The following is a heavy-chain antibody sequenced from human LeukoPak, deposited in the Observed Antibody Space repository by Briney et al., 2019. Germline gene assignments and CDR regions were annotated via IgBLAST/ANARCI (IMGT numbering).Heavy chain of an antibody. V-gene: IGHV3-33*01. CDR3: ARENTLLWFGEIDY. CDR1: GFTFSSYG. Sequence: PGRSLRLSCAASGFTFSSYGMHWVRQAPGKGLEWVAVIWYDGSNKYYADSVKGRFTISRDNSKNTLYLQMNSLRAEDTAVYYCARENTLLWFGEIDYWGQGTLVTVSS. J-gene: IGHJ4*02. CDR2: IWYDGSNK. D-gene: IGHD3-10*01.